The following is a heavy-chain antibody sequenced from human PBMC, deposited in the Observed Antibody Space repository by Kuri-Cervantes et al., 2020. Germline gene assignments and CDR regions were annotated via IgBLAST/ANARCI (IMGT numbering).Heavy chain of an antibody. J-gene: IGHJ4*02. CDR1: GYTFNSYG. CDR2: ISAYNGNT. V-gene: IGHV1-18*01. D-gene: IGHD5-12*01. Sequence: ASVKVSCKASGYTFNSYGISWVRQAPGRGLEWMGWISAYNGNTNYAQKLQGRVTMTTDTSTSTAYMELRSLRSEDTAVYYCVRVAMVATYLDYWGQGTLVTVSS. CDR3: VRVAMVATYLDY.